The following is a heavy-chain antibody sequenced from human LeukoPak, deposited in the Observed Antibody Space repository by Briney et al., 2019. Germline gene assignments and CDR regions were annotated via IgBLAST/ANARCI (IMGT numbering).Heavy chain of an antibody. CDR2: IGTAGDT. CDR1: GFTFSDYD. Sequence: LSGGSLRLSCAASGFTFSDYDMHWVRPATGKGLEWVSAIGTAGDTYYTGSVKGRFTISRENDKNSLYLQMNSLRAGDTAVYYCARVAKERVGGVYYFDYWGQGTLVTVSS. D-gene: IGHD1-1*01. V-gene: IGHV3-13*01. CDR3: ARVAKERVGGVYYFDY. J-gene: IGHJ4*02.